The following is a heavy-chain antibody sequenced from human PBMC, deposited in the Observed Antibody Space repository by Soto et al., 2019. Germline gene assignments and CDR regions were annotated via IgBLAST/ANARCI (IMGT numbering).Heavy chain of an antibody. D-gene: IGHD3-3*01. Sequence: QVQLVESGGGVVQPGTSLRLSCVTSGFIFNNYALYWVRQAPGKGLEWVASISVDGTKENYADSVKGRCSISRDKSKNTLYIEMNSLRGEDTAVYYCAREVVEWQYFDYWGQGTLVTVSS. J-gene: IGHJ4*02. CDR2: ISVDGTKE. V-gene: IGHV3-30-3*01. CDR1: GFIFNNYA. CDR3: AREVVEWQYFDY.